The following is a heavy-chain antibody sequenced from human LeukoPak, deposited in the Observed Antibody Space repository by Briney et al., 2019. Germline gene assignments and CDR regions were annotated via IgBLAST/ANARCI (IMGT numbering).Heavy chain of an antibody. CDR3: ARSVRGAFKFDY. J-gene: IGHJ4*02. CDR2: INHSGST. CDR1: GFTFSSYA. Sequence: GSLRLSCAASGFTFSSYAMSWVRQAPGKGLEWIGEINHSGSTNYNPSLKSRVTISVDTSKDQFSLKLSSVTAADTAVYYCARSVRGAFKFDYWGQGTLVTVSS. D-gene: IGHD3-10*01. V-gene: IGHV4-34*01.